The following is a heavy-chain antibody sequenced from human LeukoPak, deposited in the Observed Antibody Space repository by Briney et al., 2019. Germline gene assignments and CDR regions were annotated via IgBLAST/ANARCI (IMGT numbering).Heavy chain of an antibody. CDR3: ARQSYDSSGYYYVDY. CDR2: IYYTGST. D-gene: IGHD3-22*01. V-gene: IGHV4-61*05. CDR1: GGSISSSSYY. Sequence: SETLSLTYTVSGGSISSSSYYWSWIRQPPGKGLEWIGYIYYTGSTNYNPSLKSRVTISVDTSKNQFSLKLNSVTAADTAVYYCARQSYDSSGYYYVDYWGQGTLVTVSS. J-gene: IGHJ4*02.